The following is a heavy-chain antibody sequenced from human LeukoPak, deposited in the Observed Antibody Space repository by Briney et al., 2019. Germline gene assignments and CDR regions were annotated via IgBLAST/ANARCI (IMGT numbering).Heavy chain of an antibody. CDR1: GFTFSSYA. V-gene: IGHV3-7*01. Sequence: RGSLRLSCAASGFTFSSYAMSWVRQAPGKVLEWVANIKQDGSEKYYVDSVKGRFTISRDNAKNSLYLQMNSLRAEDTAVYYCARDLYDFWSGYYPNFDYWGQGTLVTVSS. D-gene: IGHD3-3*01. CDR2: IKQDGSEK. J-gene: IGHJ4*02. CDR3: ARDLYDFWSGYYPNFDY.